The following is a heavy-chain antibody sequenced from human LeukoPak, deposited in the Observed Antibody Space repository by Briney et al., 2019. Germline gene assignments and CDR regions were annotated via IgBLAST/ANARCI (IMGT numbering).Heavy chain of an antibody. J-gene: IGHJ4*02. CDR3: ARSIIGTRSKFDY. CDR1: GGSISSSSNY. V-gene: IGHV4-39*01. Sequence: SGTLSLTCSVSGGSISSSSNYWGWIRQPPGKGLEWSGGIYYSGDTYYNPSLRDRVIITVDTSKKQFSLKLTSVTAADTAVYYCARSIIGTRSKFDYWGQGNLVTVSS. CDR2: IYYSGDT. D-gene: IGHD1/OR15-1a*01.